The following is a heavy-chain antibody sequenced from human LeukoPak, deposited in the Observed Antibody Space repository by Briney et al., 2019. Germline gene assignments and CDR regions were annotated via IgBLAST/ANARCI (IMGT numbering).Heavy chain of an antibody. Sequence: ASVKVSCKASGYTFTSYYIHWVRQAPGQGLECMGIANPSAGSTSYAQKFQGRVTMTRDTSTSTVYMELNSLRSEDTAVYYCARGGGTAVADRKSKFDDWGQGTLVTVSS. CDR1: GYTFTSYY. CDR2: ANPSAGST. CDR3: ARGGGTAVADRKSKFDD. J-gene: IGHJ4*02. D-gene: IGHD6-19*01. V-gene: IGHV1-46*01.